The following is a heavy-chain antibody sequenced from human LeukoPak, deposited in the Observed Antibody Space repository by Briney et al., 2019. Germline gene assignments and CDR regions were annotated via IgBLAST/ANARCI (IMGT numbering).Heavy chain of an antibody. V-gene: IGHV5-51*01. CDR2: IYPGDSDT. Sequence: GESLKISCKASGYSFASYRIGWVRQMPGKGLEWMGIIYPGDSDTRYSPSFDGQVTISAEKSISTAYLQWNSLKTSDTAMYYCARRPSSGYYGSHFDYWGQGTLVTVSS. D-gene: IGHD3-22*01. CDR1: GYSFASYR. J-gene: IGHJ4*02. CDR3: ARRPSSGYYGSHFDY.